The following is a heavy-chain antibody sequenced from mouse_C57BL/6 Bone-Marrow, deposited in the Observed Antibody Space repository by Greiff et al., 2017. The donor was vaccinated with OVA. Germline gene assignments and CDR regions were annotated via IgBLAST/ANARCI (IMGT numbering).Heavy chain of an antibody. V-gene: IGHV14-3*01. J-gene: IGHJ1*03. CDR1: GFNIKNTY. CDR2: IDPANGNT. D-gene: IGHD2-4*01. Sequence: VHVKQSVAELVRPGASVKLSCTASGFNIKNTYMHWVKQRPEQGLEWIGRIDPANGNTKYAPKFQGKATITADTSSNTAYLQLSSLTSEDTAIYYCARYSYDYDWYFDVWGTGTTVTVAS. CDR3: ARYSYDYDWYFDV.